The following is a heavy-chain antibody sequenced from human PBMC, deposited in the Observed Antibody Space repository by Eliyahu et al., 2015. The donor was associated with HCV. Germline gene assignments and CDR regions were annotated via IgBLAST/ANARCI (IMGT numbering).Heavy chain of an antibody. CDR2: IYYSGST. J-gene: IGHJ5*02. Sequence: QVQLQESGPGLVKPSXTLSLTCXVSGGSXXPYXWXWXRQPPGKGLEWIGYIYYSGSTNHNPSLKXRVTISIDTSKNQFSLNLTSVTAADTAMYYCASGGGGIAVTGTGGWFDPWGQGTLVTVSS. D-gene: IGHD6-19*01. V-gene: IGHV4-59*01. CDR1: GGSXXPYX. CDR3: ASGGGGIAVTGTGGWFDP.